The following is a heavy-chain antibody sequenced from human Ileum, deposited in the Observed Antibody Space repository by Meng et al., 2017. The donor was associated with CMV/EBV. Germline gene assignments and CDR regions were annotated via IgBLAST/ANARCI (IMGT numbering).Heavy chain of an antibody. CDR1: GFTFDDFA. CDR3: AKDKSTGFYGGPFDY. Sequence: GESLKISCAASGFTFDDFAIHWVRQAPGKGLEWASLISWDGGSTYYADSVKGRFTISRDNRKNSLYLQMNSLRPEDTALYYCAKDKSTGFYGGPFDYWGQGTLVTVSS. D-gene: IGHD2-8*02. V-gene: IGHV3-43D*03. J-gene: IGHJ4*02. CDR2: ISWDGGST.